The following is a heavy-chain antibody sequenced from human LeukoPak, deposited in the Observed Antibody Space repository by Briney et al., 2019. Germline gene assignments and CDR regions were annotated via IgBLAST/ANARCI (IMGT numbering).Heavy chain of an antibody. CDR2: IRVGGHT. CDR3: GKEEQRVITPGLDY. D-gene: IGHD4-23*01. V-gene: IGHV3-53*01. CDR1: GFTISNSY. J-gene: IGHJ4*02. Sequence: PGGSLRLSCVISGFTISNSYMTWVRQAPGKGLEWVSLIRVGGHTYYADSVRGRFTISRDNSKNTLYLEMNNLRAEDTAVYYCGKEEQRVITPGLDYWGQGTLVTVSS.